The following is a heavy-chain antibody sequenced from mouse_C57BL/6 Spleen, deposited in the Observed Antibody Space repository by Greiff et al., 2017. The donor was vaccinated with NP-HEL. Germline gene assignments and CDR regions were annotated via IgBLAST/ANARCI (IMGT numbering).Heavy chain of an antibody. Sequence: QVQLQQPGAELVKPGASVKLSCKASGYTFTSYWMQWVKQRPGQGLEWIGEIDPSDSYTNYNQKFKGKATLTVDTSSSTAYMQLSSLTSEDSAVYYCARYDYDDFDYWGQGTTLTVSS. CDR1: GYTFTSYW. CDR2: IDPSDSYT. CDR3: ARYDYDDFDY. J-gene: IGHJ2*01. V-gene: IGHV1-50*01. D-gene: IGHD2-4*01.